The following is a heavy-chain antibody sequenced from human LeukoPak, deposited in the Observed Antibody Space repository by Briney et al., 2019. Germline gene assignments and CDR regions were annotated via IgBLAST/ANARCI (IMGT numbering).Heavy chain of an antibody. V-gene: IGHV3-23*01. CDR3: AKLAAYDSSGYYYPYYFDY. D-gene: IGHD3-22*01. Sequence: GGTLRLSCAASVFTFSSYGMSWVRQAPGKGLEWVSAISGSGGSTYYADSVKGRFTISRDNSKNTLYLQMNSLRAEDTAVYYCAKLAAYDSSGYYYPYYFDYWGQGTLVTVSS. J-gene: IGHJ4*02. CDR2: ISGSGGST. CDR1: VFTFSSYG.